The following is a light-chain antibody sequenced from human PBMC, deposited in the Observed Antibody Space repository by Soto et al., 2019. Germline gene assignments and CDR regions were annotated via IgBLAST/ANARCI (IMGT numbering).Light chain of an antibody. CDR2: DVS. CDR1: SGDIGDYNY. V-gene: IGLV2-14*01. J-gene: IGLJ1*01. Sequence: QSVLTQPASVSGSPGQSITISCVGNSGDIGDYNYVSWYQQHPGKVPKVIIYDVSNRPSGVSYRFSGTKSGNTASLTVSGLQAEDEAYYYCCSYTRSGTLISGTGTKSPS. CDR3: CSYTRSGTLI.